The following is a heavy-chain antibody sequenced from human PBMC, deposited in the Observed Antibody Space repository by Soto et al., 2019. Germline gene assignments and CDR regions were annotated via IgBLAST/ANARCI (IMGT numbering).Heavy chain of an antibody. D-gene: IGHD2-2*01. CDR2: ISYDGSNK. J-gene: IGHJ6*03. V-gene: IGHV3-30*18. CDR3: AKDGRYCSSTSCYGGGGYYYYYMDV. CDR1: GFTFSSYG. Sequence: QVQLVESGGGVVQPGRSLRLSCAASGFTFSSYGVHWVRQAPGKGLEWVAVISYDGSNKYYADSVKGRFTISRDNSKNTLYLQMNSLRAEDTAVYYCAKDGRYCSSTSCYGGGGYYYYYMDVWGKGTTVTVSS.